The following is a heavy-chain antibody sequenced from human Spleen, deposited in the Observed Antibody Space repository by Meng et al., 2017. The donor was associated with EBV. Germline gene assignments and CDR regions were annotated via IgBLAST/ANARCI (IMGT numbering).Heavy chain of an antibody. Sequence: HLQLEESGPGLGRPSGTLSLTCSVSDDYVSSSKYYWGWLCQPPGKRLEWIGSIYYSGSTYYNPSFKSRVTISVDTFKNQFSLKLSSVTAADTALYYCAREMKTAAVFDPWGQGSLVTVSS. D-gene: IGHD6-13*01. J-gene: IGHJ5*02. V-gene: IGHV4-39*07. CDR1: DDYVSSSKYY. CDR2: IYYSGST. CDR3: AREMKTAAVFDP.